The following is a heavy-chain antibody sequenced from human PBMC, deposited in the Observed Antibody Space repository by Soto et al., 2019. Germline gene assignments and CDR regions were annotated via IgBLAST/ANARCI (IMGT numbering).Heavy chain of an antibody. J-gene: IGHJ4*02. D-gene: IGHD6-13*01. Sequence: EASVKLSCKDSGGRYSSYTISWVRQAPGQGLEWMGRIIPILGIANYAQKFQGRVTITADKSTSTAYMELSSLRSEDTAVYYCARSQSSSFNSCLVYWGQGTLVTVSS. V-gene: IGHV1-69*02. CDR3: ARSQSSSFNSCLVY. CDR1: GGRYSSYT. CDR2: IIPILGIA.